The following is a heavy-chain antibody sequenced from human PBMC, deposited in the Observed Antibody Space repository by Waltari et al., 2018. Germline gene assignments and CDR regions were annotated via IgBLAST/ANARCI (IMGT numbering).Heavy chain of an antibody. V-gene: IGHV4-59*01. Sequence: QVQLQESGPGLVKPSETLSLTCTVSGGSISSYYWSWIRQPPGKGLEWIGYIYYSGSTNYNPSRKSRVTISVDTSKNQFSLKLSSVTAADTAVYYCARVDGSGYAYFDYWGQGTLVTVSS. CDR2: IYYSGST. CDR3: ARVDGSGYAYFDY. CDR1: GGSISSYY. D-gene: IGHD5-12*01. J-gene: IGHJ4*02.